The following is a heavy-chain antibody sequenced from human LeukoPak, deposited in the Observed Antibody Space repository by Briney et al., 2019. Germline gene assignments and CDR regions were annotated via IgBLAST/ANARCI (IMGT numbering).Heavy chain of an antibody. D-gene: IGHD6-13*01. CDR1: GFTLSSYP. CDR2: FVRGST. CDR3: TRAAPYGTSWYGKNDY. Sequence: GGSLRLTCAASGFTLSSYPMNWVRQAPGKGLEWVSTFVRGSTYYADTVQGRFTISRDSSKNTLYLQMNSLRADDTALYFCTRAAPYGTSWYGKNDYWGQGTLVAVSS. J-gene: IGHJ4*02. V-gene: IGHV3-23*01.